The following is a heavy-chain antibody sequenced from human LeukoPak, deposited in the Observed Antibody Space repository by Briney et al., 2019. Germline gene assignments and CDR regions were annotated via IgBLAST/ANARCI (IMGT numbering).Heavy chain of an antibody. CDR2: ISGNGGIT. V-gene: IGHV3-64*01. Sequence: PAGSLRLSCAASGFTFSSYAMHWVRQAPGKGLEYVSAISGNGGITYYANSVKVRFTISRDNSKNTLYLQMGSLRTEDMAVYYCATLSHSDYFDYWGQGTLVTVSS. CDR1: GFTFSSYA. J-gene: IGHJ4*02. CDR3: ATLSHSDYFDY.